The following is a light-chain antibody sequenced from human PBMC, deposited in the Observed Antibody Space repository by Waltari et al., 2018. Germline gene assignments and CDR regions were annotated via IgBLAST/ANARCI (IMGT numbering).Light chain of an antibody. V-gene: IGKV1-NL1*01. CDR2: AAS. CDR3: QQYYSNPR. Sequence: DIQMTQSPSSLSASVGDRVTITCRASQDITNSLTWYQQKPGKAPKLLLSAASRLESGVPSRFSGSRSGTDYTLTISSLQPEDFATYYCQQYYSNPRFGQGTKVEIK. J-gene: IGKJ1*01. CDR1: QDITNS.